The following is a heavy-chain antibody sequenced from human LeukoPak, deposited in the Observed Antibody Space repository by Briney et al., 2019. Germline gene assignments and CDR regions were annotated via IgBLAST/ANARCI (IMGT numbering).Heavy chain of an antibody. V-gene: IGHV1-69*01. CDR1: GGTFSSYA. CDR2: IIPIFGTA. D-gene: IGHD6-13*01. Sequence: SVKVSCKASGGTFSSYAISWVRQAPGQGLEWMGGIIPIFGTANYAQKFQGRVTITADESTSTAYMELSSLRSEDTAVYYCARDSIPQQLDNDAFDIWGQGTMVTVSS. CDR3: ARDSIPQQLDNDAFDI. J-gene: IGHJ3*02.